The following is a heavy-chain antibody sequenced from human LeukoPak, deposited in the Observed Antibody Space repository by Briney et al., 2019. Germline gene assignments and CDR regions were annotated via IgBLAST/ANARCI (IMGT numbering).Heavy chain of an antibody. CDR2: IYYSGST. Sequence: PSETLSLTCTVSGGSISSSSYYWGWIRQPPGKGPEWIGSIYYSGSTYYNPSLKSRVTISVDTSKNQFSLKLSSVTAADTAVYYCARGGGVRNGSGRNYPPWGQGTLVTVSS. J-gene: IGHJ4*02. CDR1: GGSISSSSYY. CDR3: ARGGGVRNGSGRNYPP. D-gene: IGHD3-10*01. V-gene: IGHV4-39*07.